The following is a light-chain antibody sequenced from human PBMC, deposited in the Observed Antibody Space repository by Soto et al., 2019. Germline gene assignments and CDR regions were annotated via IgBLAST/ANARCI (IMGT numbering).Light chain of an antibody. CDR3: QPLSNWPPKLT. CDR2: DAS. J-gene: IGKJ3*01. V-gene: IGKV3-11*01. CDR1: QSVSSY. Sequence: EIVLTQSPATLSLSPGERATLSCRASQSVSSYLAWYQQKPGQAPRLLIYDASNNATGIPARFSGSGSGTGLTLTINSLKPEDFAVSYCQPLSNWPPKLTFGPGTKVDIK.